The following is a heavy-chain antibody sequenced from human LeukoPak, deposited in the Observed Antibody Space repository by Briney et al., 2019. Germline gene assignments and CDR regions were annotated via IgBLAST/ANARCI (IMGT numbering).Heavy chain of an antibody. CDR2: IYYSGST. D-gene: IGHD3-10*01. V-gene: IGHV4-59*01. Sequence: SETLSLTCTVSGGSISSYYWSWIRQPPGKGLEWIGYIYYSGSTNYNPSLKSRVTISVDTSKNQFSLKLSSVTAADTAVYYCARDHSYYGSGNYYGMDIWGQGTTVTVSS. J-gene: IGHJ6*02. CDR1: GGSISSYY. CDR3: ARDHSYYGSGNYYGMDI.